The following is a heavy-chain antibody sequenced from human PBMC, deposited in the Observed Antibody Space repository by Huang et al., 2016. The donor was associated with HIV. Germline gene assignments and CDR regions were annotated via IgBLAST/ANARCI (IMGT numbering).Heavy chain of an antibody. V-gene: IGHV1-2*02. D-gene: IGHD6-6*01. CDR3: ARDWSFGSSTSPAD. CDR1: GYTFTDSN. J-gene: IGHJ4*02. Sequence: QVQLVQSGAEVNNPGASVRVSCKASGYTFTDSNIHWVRQAPGQGLEWMGWINPKRGGTIYAQRFQGRITMTRDTTISTVHMDLRRIQSDDTAVYFCARDWSFGSSTSPADWGQGTLVTVSS. CDR2: INPKRGGT.